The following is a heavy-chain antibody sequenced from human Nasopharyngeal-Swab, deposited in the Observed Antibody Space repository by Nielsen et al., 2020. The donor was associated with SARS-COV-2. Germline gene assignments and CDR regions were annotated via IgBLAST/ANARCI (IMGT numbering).Heavy chain of an antibody. V-gene: IGHV5-51*01. CDR3: AQTSVDANYFDK. J-gene: IGHJ4*02. D-gene: IGHD2-8*01. CDR2: IFPGDSDT. CDR1: AHTFTTFW. Sequence: KVSCKGSAHTFTTFWLTWVRQLPGQGLEWMGFIFPGDSDTRYSPTFQGQVTISVDTSISTAYLQWTSLKASDTALYFCAQTSVDANYFDKWGQGTLVTVSS.